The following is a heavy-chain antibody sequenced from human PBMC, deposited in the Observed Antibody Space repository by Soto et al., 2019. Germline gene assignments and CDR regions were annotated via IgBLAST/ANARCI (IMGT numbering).Heavy chain of an antibody. CDR2: IYHSGST. J-gene: IGHJ4*02. Sequence: QLQLQESGSGLVKPSQTLSLTCAVSGGSISSGGYSWSWIRQPPGKGLECIGYIYHSGSTYYNPSLKSRVTLSLDSPKNQFSLKLSSVTAADTAVYYCARGMTTVTTFDYWGQGTLVTVSS. V-gene: IGHV4-30-2*01. CDR3: ARGMTTVTTFDY. D-gene: IGHD4-17*01. CDR1: GGSISSGGYS.